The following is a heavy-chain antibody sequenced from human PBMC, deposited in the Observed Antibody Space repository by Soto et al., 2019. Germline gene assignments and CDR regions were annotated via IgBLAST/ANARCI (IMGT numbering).Heavy chain of an antibody. V-gene: IGHV4-34*01. D-gene: IGHD3-3*01. CDR2: INHSGST. CDR1: GGTFSGYY. J-gene: IGHJ6*02. CDR3: ARWGGLRFLEWLPNTLYYYYGMDV. Sequence: PSETLSLTCAVYGGTFSGYYWSWIRQPPGKGLERIGEINHSGSTNYNPSLKSRVTISVDTSKNQFSLKLSSVTAADTAVYYCARWGGLRFLEWLPNTLYYYYGMDVWGQGATVTVSS.